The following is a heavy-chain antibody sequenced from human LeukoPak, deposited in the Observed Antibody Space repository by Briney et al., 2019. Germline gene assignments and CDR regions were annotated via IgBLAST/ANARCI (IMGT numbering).Heavy chain of an antibody. CDR1: GFTFNNYA. D-gene: IGHD2/OR15-2a*01. CDR2: IGSGSTTI. J-gene: IGHJ4*02. V-gene: IGHV3-48*02. Sequence: GGSLRISCAASGFTFNNYAMSWVRQAPGKGLEWVSYIGSGSTTIYYADSVKGRFTVSGEDAKNSLYLQMNSLRDEDTSVYYCARDTRNWADYWGRGTLVTVSS. CDR3: ARDTRNWADY.